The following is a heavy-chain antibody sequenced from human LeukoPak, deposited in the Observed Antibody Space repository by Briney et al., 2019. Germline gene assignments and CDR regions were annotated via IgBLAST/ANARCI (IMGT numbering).Heavy chain of an antibody. V-gene: IGHV3-23*01. CDR3: AKGSNYYGSGSHGDY. CDR1: GFTFSNYV. D-gene: IGHD3-10*01. Sequence: TGGSLRLSCAASGFTFSNYVMPWVRQAPGTGLEWVSAISGSGDSTYFADSVKGRFTISRDNSKNTLYLQMNSLRAEDTAVYCCAKGSNYYGSGSHGDYWGQGTLVTVFS. CDR2: ISGSGDST. J-gene: IGHJ4*02.